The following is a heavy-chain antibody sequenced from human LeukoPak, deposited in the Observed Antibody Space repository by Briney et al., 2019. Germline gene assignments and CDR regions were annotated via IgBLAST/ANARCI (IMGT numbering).Heavy chain of an antibody. D-gene: IGHD1-1*01. CDR2: IKTKTDGGTT. V-gene: IGHV3-15*01. Sequence: PGGSLRLSCEASGFTFSNVWMNWVRQAPGKGLEWIGRIKTKTDGGTTEYAAPVKGRFTISRDDSKNTVHLQMNSLKTEDTALYYCVTRVKSTGDYWGQGTLVTVSS. J-gene: IGHJ4*02. CDR1: GFTFSNVW. CDR3: VTRVKSTGDY.